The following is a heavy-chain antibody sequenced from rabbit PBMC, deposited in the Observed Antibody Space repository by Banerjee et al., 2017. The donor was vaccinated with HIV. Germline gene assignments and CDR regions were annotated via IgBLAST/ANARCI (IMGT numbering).Heavy chain of an antibody. CDR1: GFSFSSGYD. CDR2: IQSTGSNN. D-gene: IGHD6-1*01. J-gene: IGHJ4*01. CDR3: ARDMGDPGYGYTNL. Sequence: QEQLEESGGDVVKPEGSLTLTCTASGFSFSSGYDMCWVRQAPGKGLEWIACIQSTGSNNGYANWAKGRFTSSKTSSTTVILQMTSLTAADTATYFCARDMGDPGYGYTNLWGPGTLVTVS. V-gene: IGHV1S45*01.